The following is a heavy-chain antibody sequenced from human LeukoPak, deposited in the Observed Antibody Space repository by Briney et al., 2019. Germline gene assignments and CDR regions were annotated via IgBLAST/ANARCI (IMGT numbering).Heavy chain of an antibody. CDR3: ARGLGGYSYGFRWSWFDP. CDR1: GGSFSSYY. CDR2: IYYSGST. J-gene: IGHJ5*02. Sequence: PSETLSLTCAVYGGSFSSYYWSWIRQPPGKGLEWIGYIYYSGSTNYNPSLKSRVTISVDTSKNQFSLKLSSVTAADTAVYYCARGLGGYSYGFRWSWFDPWGQGTLVTVSS. D-gene: IGHD5-18*01. V-gene: IGHV4-59*01.